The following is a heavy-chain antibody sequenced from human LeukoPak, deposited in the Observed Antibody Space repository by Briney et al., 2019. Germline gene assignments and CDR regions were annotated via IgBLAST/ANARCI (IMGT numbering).Heavy chain of an antibody. D-gene: IGHD2-2*02. J-gene: IGHJ6*03. Sequence: SETLSLTCAVYGGSFGGYYWSWIRQPPGKGLEWIGEINHSGSTNYNPSLKSRVTISVDTSKNQFSLKLSSVTAADTAVYYCARDTPLGYCSSTSCYNYYYYYMDVWGKGTTVTVSS. CDR1: GGSFGGYY. V-gene: IGHV4-34*01. CDR3: ARDTPLGYCSSTSCYNYYYYYMDV. CDR2: INHSGST.